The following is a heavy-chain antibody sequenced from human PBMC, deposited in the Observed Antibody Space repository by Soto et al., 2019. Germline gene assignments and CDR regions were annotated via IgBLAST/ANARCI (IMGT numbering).Heavy chain of an antibody. CDR2: IYYSGST. J-gene: IGHJ6*02. D-gene: IGHD3-3*01. CDR1: GGSISSGGYY. CDR3: ARGELGFWSAQRGPDYYYYGMDV. Sequence: SETLSLTYTVSGGSISSGGYYWSWIRQHPGKGLEWIGYIYYSGSTYYNPSLKSRVTISVDTSKNQFSLKLSSVTAADTAVYYCARGELGFWSAQRGPDYYYYGMDVWGQGTTVTVSS. V-gene: IGHV4-31*03.